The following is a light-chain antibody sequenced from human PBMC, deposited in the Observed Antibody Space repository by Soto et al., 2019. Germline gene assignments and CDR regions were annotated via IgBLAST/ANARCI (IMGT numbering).Light chain of an antibody. V-gene: IGKV1-5*03. CDR1: QTISSW. CDR2: KAS. CDR3: QHYYNSPWT. J-gene: IGKJ1*01. Sequence: IHLTHAPSTLSVYVGDRVTITCRASQTISSWLAWYQQKPGKAPKLLIYKASTLKSGVPSRFSGSGSGTEFTLSIRSRQPDAFSSYYCQHYYNSPWTVGQGTKVDIK.